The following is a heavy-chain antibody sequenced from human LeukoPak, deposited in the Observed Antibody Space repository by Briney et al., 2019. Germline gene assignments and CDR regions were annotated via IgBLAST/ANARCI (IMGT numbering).Heavy chain of an antibody. D-gene: IGHD2-2*01. CDR1: GLTFSNYG. CDR2: IWYDGSKE. V-gene: IGHV3-33*01. Sequence: GGSLRLSCAASGLTFSNYGMHWVRQAPGKGLEWVAVIWYDGSKEYYADSVKGRFTISRDNSRNTLSLQMESLRVEDTAVYYCAIEYCSSTTCYGGVSDFWGQGTLVTVSS. CDR3: AIEYCSSTTCYGGVSDF. J-gene: IGHJ4*02.